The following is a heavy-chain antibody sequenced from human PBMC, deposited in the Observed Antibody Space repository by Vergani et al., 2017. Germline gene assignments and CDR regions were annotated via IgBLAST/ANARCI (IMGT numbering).Heavy chain of an antibody. D-gene: IGHD3-22*01. CDR2: IKQDGSEK. CDR3: ARSYYYDSSGSPGRVY. CDR1: GFTFSSYW. J-gene: IGHJ4*02. V-gene: IGHV3-7*01. Sequence: EVQLVESGGGLVQPGGSLRLSCAASGFTFSSYWMSWVRQAPGKGLEWVANIKQDGSEKYYVDSVKGRFTISRDNAKNSLYLQMNSLRAEDTAVYYCARSYYYDSSGSPGRVYWGQGTLVTVSS.